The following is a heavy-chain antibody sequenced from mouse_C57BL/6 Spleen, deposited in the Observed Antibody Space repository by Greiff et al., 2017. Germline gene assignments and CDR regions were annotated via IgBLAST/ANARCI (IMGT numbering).Heavy chain of an antibody. Sequence: VQLQQSGPELVKPGASVKISCKASGYSFTDYNMNWVKQSHGKSLEWIGVINPNYGTTSYNQKFKGKATLTVDQSSSTAYMQLNSLTSEDSAVYYCASNEYAGPYAMDYWGQGTSVTVSS. CDR1: GYSFTDYN. J-gene: IGHJ4*01. CDR3: ASNEYAGPYAMDY. D-gene: IGHD5-1*01. CDR2: INPNYGTT. V-gene: IGHV1-39*01.